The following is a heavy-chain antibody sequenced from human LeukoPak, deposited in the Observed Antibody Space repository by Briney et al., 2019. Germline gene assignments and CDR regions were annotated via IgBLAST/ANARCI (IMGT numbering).Heavy chain of an antibody. CDR3: ARENSGSYREFDY. CDR1: GGSISSYY. V-gene: IGHV4-4*07. Sequence: PSETLSLTCTVSGGSISSYYWSWIRQPAGKGLEWIGRTYTSGSTNYNASLKSRVSMSVDTSKDQFSLKLSSVTAADTAVFYCARENSGSYREFDYWGQGNLVTVSS. CDR2: TYTSGST. D-gene: IGHD1-26*01. J-gene: IGHJ4*02.